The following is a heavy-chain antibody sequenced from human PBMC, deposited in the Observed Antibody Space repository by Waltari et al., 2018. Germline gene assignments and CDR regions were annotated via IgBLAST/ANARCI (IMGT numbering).Heavy chain of an antibody. CDR3: ARTDYGDFEDYFDY. D-gene: IGHD4-17*01. CDR2: INHSGST. J-gene: IGHJ4*02. V-gene: IGHV4-34*01. CDR1: GGSFSGYY. Sequence: QVQLQQWGAGLLKPSETLSLTCAVYGGSFSGYYWSWILQPPGKGLEWIGEINHSGSTNYNPSLKSRVTISVDTSKNQFSLKLSSVTAADTAVYYCARTDYGDFEDYFDYWGQGTLVTVSS.